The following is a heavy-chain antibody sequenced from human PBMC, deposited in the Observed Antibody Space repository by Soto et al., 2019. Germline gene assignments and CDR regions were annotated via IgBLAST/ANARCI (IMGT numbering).Heavy chain of an antibody. J-gene: IGHJ3*02. Sequence: QVLESGGGLVQPGGSLRLSCVASEFTFSSYAMSWVRQAPGKGLEWISGINYSGERTYYADSVKGRFTISRDNSKNTLYLQMNSLRDEDTAVYYCAKVPTGEMVPVFQAFDIWGQGTMVTVSS. CDR2: INYSGERT. D-gene: IGHD3-10*01. CDR1: EFTFSSYA. V-gene: IGHV3-23*01. CDR3: AKVPTGEMVPVFQAFDI.